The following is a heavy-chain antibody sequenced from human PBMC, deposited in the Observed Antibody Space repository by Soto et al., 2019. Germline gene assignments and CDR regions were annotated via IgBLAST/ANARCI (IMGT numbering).Heavy chain of an antibody. CDR3: ARERDTSGYVLKY. Sequence: EVQLVESGGGLVQPGESLRLSCAASGFTVSSNYMTGVRQAPGKGLEWVSVLYSGGSTYYADSVKGRFTISRDNSKNMLYLQMNSLRADDTAVYYCARERDTSGYVLKYWGQGTLVTVSS. V-gene: IGHV3-66*01. CDR1: GFTVSSNY. J-gene: IGHJ4*02. D-gene: IGHD3-3*01. CDR2: LYSGGST.